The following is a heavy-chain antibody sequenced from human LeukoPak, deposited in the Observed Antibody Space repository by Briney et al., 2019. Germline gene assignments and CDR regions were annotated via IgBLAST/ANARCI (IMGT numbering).Heavy chain of an antibody. J-gene: IGHJ4*02. D-gene: IGHD4-17*01. CDR3: ARDYGDYGCDY. CDR2: ISSSSSYI. CDR1: GFTFSSYS. Sequence: GGSLRLSCAASGFTFSSYSMNWVRQAPGKGLEWVSSISSSSSYIYYADSVKGRFTISRDDAKNSLYLQMNSLRAEDTAVYYCARDYGDYGCDYWGQGTLVTASS. V-gene: IGHV3-21*01.